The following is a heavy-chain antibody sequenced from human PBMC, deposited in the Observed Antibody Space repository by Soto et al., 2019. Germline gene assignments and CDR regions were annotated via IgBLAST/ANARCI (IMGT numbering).Heavy chain of an antibody. CDR2: SYYRGST. CDR1: GGSISSSGYY. D-gene: IGHD6-13*01. Sequence: QVQLQESGPGLVKPSETLSLTCTVSGGSISSSGYYWAWIRQSPEKGLEWIASSYYRGSTYYTPSLKTRLTISGDTSKNQFSLKLRSVTVADTAVYYCARHEQGPAFDPWGQGTLVTVSS. V-gene: IGHV4-39*01. CDR3: ARHEQGPAFDP. J-gene: IGHJ5*02.